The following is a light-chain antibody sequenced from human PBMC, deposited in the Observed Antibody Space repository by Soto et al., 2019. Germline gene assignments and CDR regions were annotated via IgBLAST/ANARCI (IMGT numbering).Light chain of an antibody. CDR1: QSVSSN. V-gene: IGKV3D-15*02. Sequence: EIVMTQSPATLSVSPGERASLSCRASQSVSSNLAWYQQKPGQAPRLLIYDASNRATGIPARFSGSGSGTDFTLTISKLEPEDFALFYCQQYGNSPLTFGGGTKVDIK. CDR2: DAS. CDR3: QQYGNSPLT. J-gene: IGKJ4*01.